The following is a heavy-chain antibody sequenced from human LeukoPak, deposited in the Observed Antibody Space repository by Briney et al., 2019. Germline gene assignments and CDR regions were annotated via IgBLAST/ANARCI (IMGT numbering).Heavy chain of an antibody. V-gene: IGHV3-30*02. CDR1: RFTFSSYV. CDR3: AKDSVQYSSGWQLYYFDY. Sequence: RGSLRLSCAAPRFTFSSYVIHWVRQAPGKGLESVASIRWDGSNKYYSDSVKGRFTNSIDNSKNTLYLQMNSLRAEDTAVYYCAKDSVQYSSGWQLYYFDYWGQGTLVTVSS. D-gene: IGHD6-19*01. CDR2: IRWDGSNK. J-gene: IGHJ4*02.